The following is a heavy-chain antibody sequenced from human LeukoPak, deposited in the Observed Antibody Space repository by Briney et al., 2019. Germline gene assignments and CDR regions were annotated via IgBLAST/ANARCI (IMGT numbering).Heavy chain of an antibody. CDR2: ISYDGSNK. J-gene: IGHJ4*02. Sequence: GGSLRLSCAASGFTLSSYGMHWVRQAPGKGLEWVAVISYDGSNKYYADSVKGRFTISRDNSKNTLYLQMNSLRAEDTAVYYCAKDYYDSSGYYLPVGYWGQGTLVTVSS. D-gene: IGHD3-22*01. CDR3: AKDYYDSSGYYLPVGY. CDR1: GFTLSSYG. V-gene: IGHV3-30*18.